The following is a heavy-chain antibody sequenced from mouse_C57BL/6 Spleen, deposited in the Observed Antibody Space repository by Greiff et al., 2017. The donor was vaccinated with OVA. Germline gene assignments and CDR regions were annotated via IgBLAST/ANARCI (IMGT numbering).Heavy chain of an antibody. CDR1: GYSITSGYY. J-gene: IGHJ4*01. Sequence: EVKLQQSGPGLVKPSQSLSLTCSVTGYSITSGYYWNWIRQFPGNKLEWMGYISYDGSNNYNPSLKNRISITRDTSKNQFFLKLNSVTTEDTATYYCATIQLRAYYYAMDYWGQGTSVTVSS. V-gene: IGHV3-6*01. CDR3: ATIQLRAYYYAMDY. CDR2: ISYDGSN. D-gene: IGHD3-2*02.